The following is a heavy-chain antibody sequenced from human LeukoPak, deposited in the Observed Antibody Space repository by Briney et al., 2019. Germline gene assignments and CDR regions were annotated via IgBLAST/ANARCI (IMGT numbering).Heavy chain of an antibody. Sequence: GGSLRLSCAASGFNFNDAAMTWVRQAPGKGLEWVSLIASSGRNTYYTDSVRGRFTISRDNCKKTLSLQMNSLRVEDTAIYYCAKDIQLSAWGLGTMVTVSS. D-gene: IGHD5-24*01. CDR2: IASSGRNT. J-gene: IGHJ3*01. V-gene: IGHV3-23*01. CDR1: GFNFNDAA. CDR3: AKDIQLSA.